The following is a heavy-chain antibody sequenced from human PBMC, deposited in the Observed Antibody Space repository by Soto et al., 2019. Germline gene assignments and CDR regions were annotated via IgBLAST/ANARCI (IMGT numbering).Heavy chain of an antibody. CDR3: ARFHFAWLFFDW. Sequence: EVQLVESGGDLVKPGGSLRLSCVASGFTFSTYSMNWVRQAPGKGLEWISSISTSRDYIDYADSVKGRFTISRDNGKNSLYRQMNSLRAEGTDVYYCARFHFAWLFFDWWGQGPRVNVSA. J-gene: IGHJ4*02. CDR2: ISTSRDYI. D-gene: IGHD3-9*01. V-gene: IGHV3-21*01. CDR1: GFTFSTYS.